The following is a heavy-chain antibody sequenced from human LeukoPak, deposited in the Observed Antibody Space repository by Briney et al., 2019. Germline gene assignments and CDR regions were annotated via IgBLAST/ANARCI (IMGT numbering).Heavy chain of an antibody. CDR2: INPSGGST. J-gene: IGHJ4*02. Sequence: ASVKVSCKASGYTFTSYYMHWVRQAPGQGLEWMGIINPSGGSTSYAQKFQGRVTMTRDTSTSTVYMELSSLRAEDTAVYYCARDLLWGGSGTAGGYWGQGTLVTVSS. CDR1: GYTFTSYY. V-gene: IGHV1-46*01. D-gene: IGHD3-3*01. CDR3: ARDLLWGGSGTAGGY.